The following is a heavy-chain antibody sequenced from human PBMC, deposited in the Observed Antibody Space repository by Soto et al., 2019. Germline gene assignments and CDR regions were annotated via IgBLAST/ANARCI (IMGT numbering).Heavy chain of an antibody. CDR3: TRSSPPTYYDILTGYYKSNPTNYFDY. CDR1: GFTFGDYA. CDR2: IRSKAYGGTT. J-gene: IGHJ4*02. V-gene: IGHV3-49*03. Sequence: GGSLRLSCTASGFTFGDYAMSWFRQAPGKGLEWVGFIRSKAYGGTTEYAASVKGRFTISRDDSKSIAYLQMNSLKTEDTAVYYCTRSSPPTYYDILTGYYKSNPTNYFDYWGQGTLVTVSS. D-gene: IGHD3-9*01.